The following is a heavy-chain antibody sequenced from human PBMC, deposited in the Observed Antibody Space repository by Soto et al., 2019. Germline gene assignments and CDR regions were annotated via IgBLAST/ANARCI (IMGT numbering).Heavy chain of an antibody. D-gene: IGHD4-17*01. CDR3: VRLRSKTWGAGDAFEI. Sequence: EVQLVQSGGGLVQPGGSLRLSCAASGFTFNSYWMHWVRQVPGKGLVWVSRIDSDGNRITYADSVKGRFTISRDNAKNTLYLQMNSLRAEDTAVDYCVRLRSKTWGAGDAFEIWGQGTMVTVSS. CDR2: IDSDGNRI. CDR1: GFTFNSYW. V-gene: IGHV3-74*03. J-gene: IGHJ3*02.